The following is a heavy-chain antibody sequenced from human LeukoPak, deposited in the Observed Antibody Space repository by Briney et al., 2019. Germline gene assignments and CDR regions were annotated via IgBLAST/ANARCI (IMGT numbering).Heavy chain of an antibody. V-gene: IGHV5-51*01. Sequence: GESLKISCKGSGYSFTSYWIGWVRQMPGKGVEWMGIIYPGDSDTRYSPSFQGQVTISADKSISTAYLQWSSLKAWNTAMYYCARPLVPAAPGRAFAICSQETMLTVSS. CDR2: IYPGDSDT. CDR1: GYSFTSYW. D-gene: IGHD2-2*01. CDR3: ARPLVPAAPGRAFAI. J-gene: IGHJ3*02.